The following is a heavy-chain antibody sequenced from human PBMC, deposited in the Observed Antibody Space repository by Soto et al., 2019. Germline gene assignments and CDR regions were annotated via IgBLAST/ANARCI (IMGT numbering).Heavy chain of an antibody. Sequence: GGSLRLSCAASGFTFSTYGMHWVRQPPGKGLEWVAVISYDGSNKYYADSVEGRFTISRDNSKNTLYLQMKSLRAEDTAVYYCARDPPATRHGMDVWGQGTTVTVSS. CDR1: GFTFSTYG. CDR2: ISYDGSNK. J-gene: IGHJ6*02. V-gene: IGHV3-30*03. CDR3: ARDPPATRHGMDV.